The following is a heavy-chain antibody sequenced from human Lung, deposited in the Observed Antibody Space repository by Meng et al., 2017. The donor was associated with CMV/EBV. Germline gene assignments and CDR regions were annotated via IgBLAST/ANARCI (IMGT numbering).Heavy chain of an antibody. CDR3: ARDPSGCSGGSCYPALFDY. CDR2: ISSSSSYI. V-gene: IGHV3-21*01. D-gene: IGHD2-15*01. J-gene: IGHJ4*02. Sequence: FSSYSMHWVRQAPGKGLEWVSSISSSSSYIYYADSVKGRFTISRDNAKNSLYLQMNSLRAEDTAVYYCARDPSGCSGGSCYPALFDYWGQGTLVTVSS. CDR1: FSSYS.